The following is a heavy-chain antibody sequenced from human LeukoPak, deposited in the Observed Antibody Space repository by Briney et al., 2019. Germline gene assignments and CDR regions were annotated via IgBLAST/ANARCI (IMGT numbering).Heavy chain of an antibody. CDR2: INPNSGGT. CDR3: ARENFYDSNESLDY. CDR1: GYTFTGYY. V-gene: IGHV1-2*02. D-gene: IGHD3-22*01. Sequence: ASVKVSCKASGYTFTGYYMHWVRQAPGQGLEWMGWINPNSGGTNYAQKFQGRVTMTRDTSISTAYMELSRLRSDDTAVYYCARENFYDSNESLDYWGQGTLVTVSS. J-gene: IGHJ4*02.